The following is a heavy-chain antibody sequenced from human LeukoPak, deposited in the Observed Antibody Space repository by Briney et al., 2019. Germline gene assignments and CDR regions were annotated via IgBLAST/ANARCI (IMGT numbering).Heavy chain of an antibody. D-gene: IGHD5-12*01. V-gene: IGHV3-30*18. CDR2: ISYDGSNK. CDR3: AKGVYSGYEPIDY. CDR1: GFTFSSYG. Sequence: GRSLRLSCAASGFTFSSYGMHWVRQAPGKGLEWVAVISYDGSNKYYADSVKGRFTIPRDNSKNTLYLQMNSLRAEDTAVYYCAKGVYSGYEPIDYWGQGTLVTVSS. J-gene: IGHJ4*02.